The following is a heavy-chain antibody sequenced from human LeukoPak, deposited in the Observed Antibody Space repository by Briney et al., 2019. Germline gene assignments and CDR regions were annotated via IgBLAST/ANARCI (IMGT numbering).Heavy chain of an antibody. CDR3: AKAEYYDFWSGPGDSNWFDP. D-gene: IGHD3-3*01. V-gene: IGHV3-23*01. Sequence: AGGSLRLSFAASGFTFSSYAMSWVRQAPGKGLEWVSAISGSGGSTYYADSVKGRFTISRDNSKNTLYLRMNSLRAEDTAVYYCAKAEYYDFWSGPGDSNWFDPWGQGTLVTVSS. J-gene: IGHJ5*02. CDR1: GFTFSSYA. CDR2: ISGSGGST.